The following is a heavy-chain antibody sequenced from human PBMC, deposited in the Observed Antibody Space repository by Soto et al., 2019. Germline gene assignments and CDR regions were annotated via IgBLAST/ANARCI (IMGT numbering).Heavy chain of an antibody. CDR3: TRPSRSGGSCYWFDP. D-gene: IGHD2-15*01. V-gene: IGHV3-73*01. Sequence: GGSLRLSCAASGFTFSGSAMHWVRQASGKGLEWVGRIRSKANSYATAYAASVKGRFTISRDDSKNTAYLQMNSLKTEDTAVYYCTRPSRSGGSCYWFDPWGQGTLVTVSS. J-gene: IGHJ5*02. CDR2: IRSKANSYAT. CDR1: GFTFSGSA.